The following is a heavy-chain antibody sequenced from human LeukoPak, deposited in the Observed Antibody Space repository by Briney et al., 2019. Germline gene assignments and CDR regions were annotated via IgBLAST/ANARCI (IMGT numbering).Heavy chain of an antibody. V-gene: IGHV1-2*02. J-gene: IGHJ4*02. D-gene: IGHD3-3*01. CDR3: ARNSAEFGVVIGADY. Sequence: ASVKVSCKASGYTFTGYYMHWLRQAPGQGLEWMGWINPNSGGTNYAQKFQGRVTMTRDTSISTAYMELSRLRSGDTAVYYCARNSAEFGVVIGADYWGQGTLVTVSS. CDR2: INPNSGGT. CDR1: GYTFTGYY.